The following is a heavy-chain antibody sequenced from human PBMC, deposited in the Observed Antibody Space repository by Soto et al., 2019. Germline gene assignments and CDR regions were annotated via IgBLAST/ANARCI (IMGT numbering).Heavy chain of an antibody. CDR2: IYYSGST. D-gene: IGHD5-18*01. J-gene: IGHJ4*02. V-gene: IGHV4-30-4*01. CDR1: VGSISSGDYY. CDR3: ARAGTAMALDY. Sequence: SETLSLTCTVSVGSISSGDYYWSWIRQPPGKGLEWIGYIYYSGSTYYNPSLKSRVTISVDTSKNQFSLKLSSVTAADTAVYYCARAGTAMALDYWGQGTLVTVSS.